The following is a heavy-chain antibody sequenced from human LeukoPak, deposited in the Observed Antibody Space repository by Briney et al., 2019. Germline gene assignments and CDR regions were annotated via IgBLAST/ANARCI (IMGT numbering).Heavy chain of an antibody. J-gene: IGHJ6*03. Sequence: GSLRLSCAASGFTFSSYAMGWIRQPPGKGLEWIGTIYYSGSTYYNPSLTSRVTISVDTSKNQFSLKLSSVTAADTAVYYCARHKDYYYSYMDVWGKGTTVTISS. CDR2: IYYSGST. CDR3: ARHKDYYYSYMDV. CDR1: GFTFSSYA. V-gene: IGHV4-39*01.